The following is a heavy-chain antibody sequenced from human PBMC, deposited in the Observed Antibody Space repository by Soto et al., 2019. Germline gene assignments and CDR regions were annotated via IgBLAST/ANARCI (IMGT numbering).Heavy chain of an antibody. D-gene: IGHD3-10*01. CDR3: ARDLKKFRYFDY. CDR2: IAYDGSNQ. Sequence: QMQLVESGGGVVQPGRSLRLSCAASGFTFSTYAMHWVRQAPGKGLEWVAVIAYDGSNQHYADSVKGRSTIYRDNSKNMLYLEMNSLKPEDTAMYYCARDLKKFRYFDYWGQGTLVTVSS. V-gene: IGHV3-30-3*01. J-gene: IGHJ4*02. CDR1: GFTFSTYA.